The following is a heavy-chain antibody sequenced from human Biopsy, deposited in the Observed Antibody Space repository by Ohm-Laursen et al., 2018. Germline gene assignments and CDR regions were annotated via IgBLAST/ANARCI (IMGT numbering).Heavy chain of an antibody. CDR3: VLASFDY. CDR1: GYTFTTYY. Sequence: GASVKASCKASGYTFTTYYIHWVRQAPGQGLERMGIINPGGNSTAYTQNSQGRVTMTWDTSTTTVYMELSSLRSEDTAVYYCVLASFDYWGQGTLVTVPS. V-gene: IGHV1-46*01. CDR2: INPGGNST. J-gene: IGHJ4*02.